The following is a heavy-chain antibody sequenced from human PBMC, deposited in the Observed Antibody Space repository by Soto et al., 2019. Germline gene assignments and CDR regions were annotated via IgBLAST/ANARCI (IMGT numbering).Heavy chain of an antibody. V-gene: IGHV1-69*13. CDR1: GGTFNKYA. J-gene: IGHJ4*02. CDR3: ARQFDYDTSGYYYAY. CDR2: ITPLFGTP. D-gene: IGHD3-22*01. Sequence: SVKVSCKASGGTFNKYAIDWVRQAPGQGLEWMGGITPLFGTPNYAQRFQGRVTISADEVTSTAYMELRSLRSDDTGVYYCARQFDYDTSGYYYAYWGQGTLVTVAS.